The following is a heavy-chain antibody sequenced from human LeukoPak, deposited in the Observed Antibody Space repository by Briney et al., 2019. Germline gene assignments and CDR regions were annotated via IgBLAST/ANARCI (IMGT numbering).Heavy chain of an antibody. D-gene: IGHD2-2*01. V-gene: IGHV3-23*01. CDR1: GFTFSRHA. Sequence: GGSLRLSCEASGFTFSRHAMSWVRQAPGKGLEWVSSLSGTGGSTYYADSVKGRFTISRDNSKNTLYLQMNSLRAEDTAVYYCAKSGGSVGVVVPADLVAFDIWGQGTMVTASS. J-gene: IGHJ3*02. CDR3: AKSGGSVGVVVPADLVAFDI. CDR2: LSGTGGST.